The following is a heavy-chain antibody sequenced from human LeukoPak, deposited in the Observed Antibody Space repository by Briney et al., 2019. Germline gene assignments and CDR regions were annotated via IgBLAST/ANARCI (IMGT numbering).Heavy chain of an antibody. CDR1: GYTFTGYY. Sequence: ASVKVSCKASGYTFTGYYMHWVRQAPGQGLEWMGWNNPNSGGTNYAQKFQGWVTMTRDTSISTAYMELSRLRSDDTAVYYCARRGYYYDSSGYYYSVYDIWGQGTMVTVSS. CDR3: ARRGYYYDSSGYYYSVYDI. CDR2: NNPNSGGT. V-gene: IGHV1-2*04. D-gene: IGHD3-22*01. J-gene: IGHJ3*02.